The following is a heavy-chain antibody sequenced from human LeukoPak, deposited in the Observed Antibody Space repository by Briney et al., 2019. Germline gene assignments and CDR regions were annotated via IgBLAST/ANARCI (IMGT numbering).Heavy chain of an antibody. D-gene: IGHD6-13*01. V-gene: IGHV3-21*01. J-gene: IGHJ3*02. CDR3: ARGSGAAAGTGAFDI. CDR2: ISSSSSYI. Sequence: GGSLRLSCAASGFTFSSYSMNWVRQAPGKGLEWVSSISSSSSYIYYADSVKGRFTISRDKAKNSLYLQMNSLRAEDTAVYYCARGSGAAAGTGAFDIWGQGTMVTVSS. CDR1: GFTFSSYS.